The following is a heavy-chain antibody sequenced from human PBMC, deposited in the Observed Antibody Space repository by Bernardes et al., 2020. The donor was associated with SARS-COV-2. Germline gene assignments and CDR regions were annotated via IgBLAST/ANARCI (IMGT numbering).Heavy chain of an antibody. J-gene: IGHJ3*01. CDR1: GGSTNTGGYY. CDR3: ARSRMRLLDAFDF. D-gene: IGHD5-12*01. V-gene: IGHV4-31*03. Sequence: SETLSLTCTVSGGSTNTGGYYWTWLLQHPGKGLEWIGHIYYGGITYYNPSLKSRVIISVDTSKNQFSLKLSSVTAADTAVYYCARSRMRLLDAFDFWGQGTMVTVSS. CDR2: IYYGGIT.